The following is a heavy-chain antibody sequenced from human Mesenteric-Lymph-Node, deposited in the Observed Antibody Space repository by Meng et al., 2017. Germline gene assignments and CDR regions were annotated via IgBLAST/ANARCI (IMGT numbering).Heavy chain of an antibody. J-gene: IGHJ4*02. Sequence: SETLSLTCAVSGGSFSAYFWTWIRQPPGQGLEWIGEINHSGSIYYNPSLKSRVTMSLDTSKNQFSLDLTSVTAADTAVYSCAMRIPQSCTGGICYSGLGHWGQGTLVTVSS. D-gene: IGHD2-15*01. CDR3: AMRIPQSCTGGICYSGLGH. CDR1: GGSFSAYF. CDR2: INHSGSI. V-gene: IGHV4-34*01.